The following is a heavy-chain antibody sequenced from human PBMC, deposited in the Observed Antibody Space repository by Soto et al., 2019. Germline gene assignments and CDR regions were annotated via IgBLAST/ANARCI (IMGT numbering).Heavy chain of an antibody. CDR1: GGSISSGGYY. Sequence: KSSETLSLTCTVSGGSISSGGYYWSWIRQHPGKGLEWIGYIYYSGSTYYNPSLKSRVTISVDTSKNQFSLKLSSVTAADTAVYYCSSERVTKGFDFWGQGTLVPVAS. CDR2: IYYSGST. V-gene: IGHV4-31*03. D-gene: IGHD2-2*01. J-gene: IGHJ4*02. CDR3: SSERVTKGFDF.